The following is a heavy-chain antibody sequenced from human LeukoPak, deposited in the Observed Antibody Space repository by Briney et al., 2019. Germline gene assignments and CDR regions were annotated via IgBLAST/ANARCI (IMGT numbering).Heavy chain of an antibody. D-gene: IGHD1-26*01. V-gene: IGHV1-69-2*01. CDR1: GYTFTDYY. Sequence: ASVKVSCKVSGYTFTDYYMHWVQQAPGKGLEWMGLVDPEDGETIYAQKFQGRVTMTEDTSTDTAYMELSSLRSEDTAVYYCATDSGSYRKMGAFDIWGQGTMVTVSS. J-gene: IGHJ3*02. CDR3: ATDSGSYRKMGAFDI. CDR2: VDPEDGET.